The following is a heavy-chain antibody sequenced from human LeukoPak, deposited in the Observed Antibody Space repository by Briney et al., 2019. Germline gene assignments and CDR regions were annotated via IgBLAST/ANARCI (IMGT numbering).Heavy chain of an antibody. CDR3: AREKDTAMALYGMDV. J-gene: IGHJ6*02. D-gene: IGHD5-18*01. CDR1: GGTFSSYA. V-gene: IGHV1-69*13. CDR2: IIPIFGTA. Sequence: ASVTVSCTASGGTFSSYAISWVRQAPGQGLEWMGGIIPIFGTANYAQKFQGRVTITADESASTAYMELSSLRSEDTAVYYCAREKDTAMALYGMDVWGQGTTVTVSS.